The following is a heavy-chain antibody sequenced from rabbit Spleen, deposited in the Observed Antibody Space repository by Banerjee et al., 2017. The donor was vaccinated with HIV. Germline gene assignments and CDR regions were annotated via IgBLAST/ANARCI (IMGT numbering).Heavy chain of an antibody. CDR1: GFSFSNKVV. D-gene: IGHD1-1*01. CDR3: ARDHASSSGVYGYFNL. V-gene: IGHV1S40*01. J-gene: IGHJ4*01. Sequence: QSLEESGGDLVKPGASLTLTCTASGFSFSNKVVMCWVRQAPGKGLEWIACINGITGKALYASWAKGRFTLSKTSSTTVTLQMTSLTAADTATYFCARDHASSSGVYGYFNLWGQGTLVTVS. CDR2: INGITGKA.